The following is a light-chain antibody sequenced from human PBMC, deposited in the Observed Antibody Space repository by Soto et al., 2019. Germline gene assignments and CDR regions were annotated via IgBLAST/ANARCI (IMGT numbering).Light chain of an antibody. J-gene: IGKJ2*01. V-gene: IGKV3-11*01. CDR1: QSVSSY. CDR2: DAS. Sequence: EIVLTQSPATLSLSPGERATLSCRASQSVSSYLAWYQQKPGQAPRLLIYDASNRATGIPARFSGSGSGTDFPPTHRRPRAERFCSLYRQQPNNRPRTFGQGTKLEIK. CDR3: QQPNNRPRT.